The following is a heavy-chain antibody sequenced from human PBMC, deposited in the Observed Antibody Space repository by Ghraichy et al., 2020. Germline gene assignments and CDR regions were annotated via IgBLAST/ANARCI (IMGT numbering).Heavy chain of an antibody. CDR3: AKYYSNYMDH. J-gene: IGHJ4*02. CDR2: IWHDGNKK. D-gene: IGHD4-11*01. Sequence: GESLNISCAASGFIFSTYVMHWVRQAPGEGLEWVAVIWHDGNKKDYADSVKGRFTVSRDNSKNTLYLQMNSLRPEDTAVYYCAKYYSNYMDHWGQGTLVTVSS. V-gene: IGHV3-33*06. CDR1: GFIFSTYV.